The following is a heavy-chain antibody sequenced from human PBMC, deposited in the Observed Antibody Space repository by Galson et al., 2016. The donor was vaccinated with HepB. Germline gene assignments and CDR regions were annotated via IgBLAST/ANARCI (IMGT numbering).Heavy chain of an antibody. CDR3: AKSQFALPDSGWFNAFDL. V-gene: IGHV3-23*01. J-gene: IGHJ3*01. Sequence: SLRLSCAASGFTFSFSVYWMSWVRQAPGKGLEWVSSISSSDGRTWYADSVRGRFTISTDNSKITLYVQMNSLRVDDSAIYYCAKSQFALPDSGWFNAFDLWGQGTMVTVSS. D-gene: IGHD6-19*01. CDR2: ISSSDGRT. CDR1: GFTFSFSVYW.